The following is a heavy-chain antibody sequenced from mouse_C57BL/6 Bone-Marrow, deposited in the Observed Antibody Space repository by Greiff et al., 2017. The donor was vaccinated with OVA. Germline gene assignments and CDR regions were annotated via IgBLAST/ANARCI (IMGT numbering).Heavy chain of an antibody. D-gene: IGHD1-1*01. Sequence: EVQRVESGGGLVQPKGSLKLSCAASGFTFNTYAMHWVRQAPGKGLEWVARIRSKSSNYATYYADSVKDRFTISRDDSQSMLYLQMNNLKTEDTAMYYCVRGGVFITTVVEDWYFDVWGTGTTVTVSS. CDR3: VRGGVFITTVVEDWYFDV. CDR2: IRSKSSNYAT. J-gene: IGHJ1*03. V-gene: IGHV10-3*01. CDR1: GFTFNTYA.